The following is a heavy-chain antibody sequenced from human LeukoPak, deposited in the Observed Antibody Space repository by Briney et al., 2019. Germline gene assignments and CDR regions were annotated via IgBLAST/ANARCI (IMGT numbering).Heavy chain of an antibody. CDR1: GGSINNGGYY. D-gene: IGHD3-22*01. Sequence: SQTLSLTCTVSGGSINNGGYYWSWIRQHPGKGLEWIGYIYYSGSSYYNPSLRSRVTISVDTSKNHFSLKLSSVTAADTAVYYCARDPTGITMNYWGQGTLVTVSS. CDR3: ARDPTGITMNY. J-gene: IGHJ4*02. V-gene: IGHV4-31*03. CDR2: IYYSGSS.